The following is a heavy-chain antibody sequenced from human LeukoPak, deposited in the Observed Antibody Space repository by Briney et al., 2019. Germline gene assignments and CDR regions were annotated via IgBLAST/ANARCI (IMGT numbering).Heavy chain of an antibody. CDR3: AKMGEGTTSYMDV. CDR2: ISGSGGST. D-gene: IGHD1-7*01. J-gene: IGHJ6*03. CDR1: GFTFSSYG. V-gene: IGHV3-23*01. Sequence: PGGSLRLSCAASGFTFSSYGMSWVRQAPGKGLEWVSAISGSGGSTYYADSVKGRFTISRDNSKNTLYLQMNSLRAEDTAVYYCAKMGEGTTSYMDVWGKGTTVTVSS.